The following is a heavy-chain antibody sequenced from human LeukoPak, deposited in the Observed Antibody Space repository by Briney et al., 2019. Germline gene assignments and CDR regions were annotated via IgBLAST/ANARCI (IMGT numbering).Heavy chain of an antibody. D-gene: IGHD3-22*01. CDR3: ARDNSGYYGDAFGI. Sequence: PSETLSLTCTVSGGSISSSSYYWGWIRQPPGKGLEWIGSIYYSGSTNYNPSLKSRVTISVDTSKNQFSLKLSSVTAADTAVYYCARDNSGYYGDAFGIWGQGTMVTVSS. J-gene: IGHJ3*02. V-gene: IGHV4-39*07. CDR2: IYYSGST. CDR1: GGSISSSSYY.